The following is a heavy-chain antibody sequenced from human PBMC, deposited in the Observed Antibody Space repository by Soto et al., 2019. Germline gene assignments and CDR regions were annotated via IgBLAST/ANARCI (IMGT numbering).Heavy chain of an antibody. CDR1: GDPVRRGSFY. V-gene: IGHV4-61*01. J-gene: IGHJ4*02. CDR3: ARKDYDSRIDF. Sequence: ASGNPSPPRPVSGDPVRRGSFYWGWIRQPPGKGLEWIGFVYYTGHSNNNPSLNSRVTISIDTSKNEFSLKLRSVTAADTAVYYCARKDYDSRIDFWGQGTLVTVSS. D-gene: IGHD3-22*01. CDR2: VYYTGHS.